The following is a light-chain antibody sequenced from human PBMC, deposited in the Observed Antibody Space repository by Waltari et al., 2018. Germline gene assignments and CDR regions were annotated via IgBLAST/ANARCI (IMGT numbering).Light chain of an antibody. J-gene: IGLJ3*02. CDR2: EVI. V-gene: IGLV2-23*02. CDR1: SSNVGFYNL. CDR3: CSYAGRNIWV. Sequence: QSALTQPASVSGSPGQSITISCTGTSSNVGFYNLVSWYQQHPDKAPKLPVYEVIERPSGVSSRFSGSKSGNTASLTISGLQAEDEADYYCCSYAGRNIWVFGGGTKVTVL.